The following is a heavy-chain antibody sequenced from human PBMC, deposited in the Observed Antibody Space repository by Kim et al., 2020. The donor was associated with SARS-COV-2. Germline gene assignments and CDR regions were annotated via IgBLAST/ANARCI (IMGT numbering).Heavy chain of an antibody. CDR3: ARESLVWFGDWGWFDA. D-gene: IGHD3-10*01. CDR1: GFTFSSYG. Sequence: GGSLRLSCAASGFTFSSYGMHWVRQAPGKGLEWVAVIWYDGSNKYYADSVKGRFTISRDNSKSTLFLQMNSLRAEDTAVYYCARESLVWFGDWGWFDAWGQGTMVTVSS. CDR2: IWYDGSNK. J-gene: IGHJ5*02. V-gene: IGHV3-33*01.